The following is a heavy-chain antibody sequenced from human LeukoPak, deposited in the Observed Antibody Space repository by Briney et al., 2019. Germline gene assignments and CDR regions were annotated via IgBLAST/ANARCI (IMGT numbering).Heavy chain of an antibody. J-gene: IGHJ4*02. Sequence: SVKVSCKASGCTFSSYAISWVRQAPGQGLEWMGWIIPIFGKTNYAQKLQGRVTITTDESTSTAYMELSSLRSEDTAVYYCASKSPYSGYDWSYFDYLVQGALVTVPS. D-gene: IGHD5-12*01. CDR1: GCTFSSYA. V-gene: IGHV1-69*05. CDR2: IIPIFGKT. CDR3: ASKSPYSGYDWSYFDY.